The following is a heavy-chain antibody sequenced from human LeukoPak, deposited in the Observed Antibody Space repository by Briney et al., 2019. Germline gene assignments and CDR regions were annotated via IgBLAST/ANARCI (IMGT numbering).Heavy chain of an antibody. Sequence: GGSLRLSCTVSGFTVSSDYMSWVLQAPGKGLEWVSVIYSDGNTYYADSVKGRFTISRDDFKNTLYLQVNNLRAEDTAVYFCASGSTWISFDYWGQGTLVTVSS. D-gene: IGHD6-6*01. CDR2: IYSDGNT. V-gene: IGHV3-66*01. CDR1: GFTVSSDY. CDR3: ASGSTWISFDY. J-gene: IGHJ4*02.